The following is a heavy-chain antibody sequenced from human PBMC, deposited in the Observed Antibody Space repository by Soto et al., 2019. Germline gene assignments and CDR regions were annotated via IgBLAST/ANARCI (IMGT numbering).Heavy chain of an antibody. Sequence: QVQLQESGPGLVKPSQTLSLTCTVSGGSISSGGYYWSWIRQHPGKGLEWIGYIYYSGSTYYNPSLKSRVTISVDTSKNQFSLKMSSVTAADTAVYYCARCNGDYVGYYYYMDVWGQGTTVTVSS. CDR3: ARCNGDYVGYYYYMDV. V-gene: IGHV4-31*03. D-gene: IGHD4-17*01. CDR1: GGSISSGGYY. CDR2: IYYSGST. J-gene: IGHJ6*03.